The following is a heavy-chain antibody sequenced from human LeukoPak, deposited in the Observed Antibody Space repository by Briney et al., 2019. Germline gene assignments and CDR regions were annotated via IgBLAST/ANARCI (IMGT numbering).Heavy chain of an antibody. J-gene: IGHJ4*02. D-gene: IGHD3-10*01. CDR1: GGSFSGYY. CDR3: ARGSAGSGSYNYYFDY. CDR2: INHSGST. V-gene: IGHV4-34*01. Sequence: PSETLSLTCAVYGGSFSGYYWNWIRQPPGKGLEWIGEINHSGSTNYNPSLKSRVTISVDTSKNQFSVKLSSVTAADTAVYYCARGSAGSGSYNYYFDYWGQGTLVTVSS.